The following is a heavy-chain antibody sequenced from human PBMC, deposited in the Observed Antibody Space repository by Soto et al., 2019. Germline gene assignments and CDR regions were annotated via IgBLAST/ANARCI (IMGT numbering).Heavy chain of an antibody. D-gene: IGHD3-9*01. CDR1: GYTFTSYD. CDR2: MNPNSGNT. J-gene: IGHJ6*02. V-gene: IGHV1-8*01. CDR3: ASFKRGKILRYFDWSQSGADGMDV. Sequence: ASVKVSCKASGYTFTSYDINWVRQATGQGLEWMGWMNPNSGNTGYAQKFQGRVTMTRNTSISTAYMELSSLRSEDTAVYYCASFKRGKILRYFDWSQSGADGMDVWGQGTTVTVS.